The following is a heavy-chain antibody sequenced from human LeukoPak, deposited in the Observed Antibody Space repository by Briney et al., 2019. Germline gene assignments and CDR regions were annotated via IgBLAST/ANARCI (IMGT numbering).Heavy chain of an antibody. J-gene: IGHJ4*02. CDR3: ARWTPGPENYFGY. D-gene: IGHD2/OR15-2a*01. CDR2: INHSGST. CDR1: GGSFSGFY. V-gene: IGHV4-34*01. Sequence: SETLSLTCAVYGGSFSGFYWSWIRQPPGKGLEWIGEINHSGSTNYNPSLKSRVTISVDTSKNQFSLNLSSVTAADTAVYYCARWTPGPENYFGYWGQGTLVTVSS.